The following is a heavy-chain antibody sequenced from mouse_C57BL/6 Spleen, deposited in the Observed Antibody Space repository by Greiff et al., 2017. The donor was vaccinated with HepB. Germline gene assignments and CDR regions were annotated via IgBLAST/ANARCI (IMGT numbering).Heavy chain of an antibody. V-gene: IGHV1-55*01. J-gene: IGHJ2*01. CDR3: ARDPPVGDY. D-gene: IGHD3-1*01. CDR2: IYPGSGST. Sequence: VKLVESGAELVKPGASVKMSCKASGYTFTSYWITWVKQRPGQGLEWIGDIYPGSGSTNYNEKFKSKATLTVDTSSSTAYMQLSSLTSEDSAVYYCARDPPVGDYWGQGTTLTVSS. CDR1: GYTFTSYW.